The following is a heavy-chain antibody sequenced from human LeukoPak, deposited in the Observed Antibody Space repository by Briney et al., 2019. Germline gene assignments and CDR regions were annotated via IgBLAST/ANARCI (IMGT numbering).Heavy chain of an antibody. CDR1: GFTFSSYG. CDR2: ISYDGSNK. Sequence: GGSLRLSCAASGFTFSSYGMHWVRQAPGKGLEWVAVISYDGSNKYYADSVKGRFTISRDNSKNTLYLQINGLRAEDTAVYYCAKGGPTVKGNYFDYWGQGTLVTVSS. J-gene: IGHJ4*02. CDR3: AKGGPTVKGNYFDY. D-gene: IGHD4-17*01. V-gene: IGHV3-30*18.